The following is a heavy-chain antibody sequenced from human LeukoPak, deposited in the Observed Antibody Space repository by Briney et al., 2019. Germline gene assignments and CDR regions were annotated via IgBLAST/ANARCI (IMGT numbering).Heavy chain of an antibody. J-gene: IGHJ3*02. CDR2: ISWNSGSI. V-gene: IGHV3-9*03. CDR3: AKDTSGCQPDAFDI. D-gene: IGHD2-2*01. Sequence: PGGSLRLSCAASGFTFDDYAMHWVRQAPWKGLAWVSGISWNSGSIGYADSVKGRFTISRDNAKNSLYLQMNSLRAEDMALYYCAKDTSGCQPDAFDIWGQGTMVTVSS. CDR1: GFTFDDYA.